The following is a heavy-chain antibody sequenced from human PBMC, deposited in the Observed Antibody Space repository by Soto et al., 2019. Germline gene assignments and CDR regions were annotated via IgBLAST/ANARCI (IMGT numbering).Heavy chain of an antibody. J-gene: IGHJ4*02. CDR3: AKRPYSSGGIFDY. CDR1: GDSMSGFY. D-gene: IGHD2-15*01. CDR2: INYVGRTS. V-gene: IGHV4-59*01. Sequence: PSETLSLTCTVSGDSMSGFYWSWIRQTPGKGLEWIGYINYVGRTSYYSPSLQSRVTISLDSSKNQFSLILSSVTAADTAVYYCAKRPYSSGGIFDYWGQGTLVTVSS.